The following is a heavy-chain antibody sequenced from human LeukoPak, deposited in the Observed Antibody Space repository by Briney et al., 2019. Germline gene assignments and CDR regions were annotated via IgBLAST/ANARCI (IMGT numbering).Heavy chain of an antibody. CDR1: GGSISSYY. CDR3: AREATADFLTGYYTSPHFDY. J-gene: IGHJ4*02. CDR2: IYTSGST. D-gene: IGHD3/OR15-3a*01. Sequence: SETLSLTCTVSGGSISSYYWSWIRQPAGKGLGWIGRIYTSGSTNYNPSLKSRVTMSVDTSKNQFSLKLSSVTAADTAVYHCAREATADFLTGYYTSPHFDYWGQGTLVTVSS. V-gene: IGHV4-4*07.